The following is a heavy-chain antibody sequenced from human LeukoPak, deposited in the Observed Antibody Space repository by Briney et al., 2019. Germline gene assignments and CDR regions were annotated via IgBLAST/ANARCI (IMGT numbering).Heavy chain of an antibody. D-gene: IGHD4-17*01. J-gene: IGHJ2*01. CDR1: GGSISSYY. V-gene: IGHV4-59*01. CDR2: IYYSGSN. Sequence: SETLSLTCTVSGGSISSYYWSWIRQPPGKGLEWIGYIYYSGSNNYNPSLKSRVTISVDTSKNQFSLKLSSVTAADTAVYYCARTRRGDYVMGWYFDLWGRGTLVTVSS. CDR3: ARTRRGDYVMGWYFDL.